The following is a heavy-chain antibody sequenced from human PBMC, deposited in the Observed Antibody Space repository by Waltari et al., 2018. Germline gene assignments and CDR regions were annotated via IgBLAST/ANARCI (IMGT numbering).Heavy chain of an antibody. V-gene: IGHV1-8*02. D-gene: IGHD2-21*01. CDR3: ARGRDVFANFDYNWFDP. CDR2: VKPNRGAT. J-gene: IGHJ5*02. Sequence: QVQLVQSGAEVLRPGASVKVSCQASGYTFINYEINWVRQAAGQGLEWMGWVKPNRGATAYAQKFQGRITMTWDTSISKAYMEMSNLRSDDTAVLYCARGRDVFANFDYNWFDPWGQGTLVTVSS. CDR1: GYTFINYE.